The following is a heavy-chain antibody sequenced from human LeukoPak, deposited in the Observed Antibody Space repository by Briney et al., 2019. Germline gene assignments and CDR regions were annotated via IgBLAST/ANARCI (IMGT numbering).Heavy chain of an antibody. V-gene: IGHV3-20*04. Sequence: PGGSLRLSCAASGFTFDDYGMSWVRQAPGKGLEWVSGINWNGGSTGYADSVKGRFTISRDNAKNSLYLQMNSLRAEDTALYYCARSDYDSSGYYRTHFQHWGQGTLVTVPS. CDR3: ARSDYDSSGYYRTHFQH. CDR2: INWNGGST. J-gene: IGHJ1*01. D-gene: IGHD3-22*01. CDR1: GFTFDDYG.